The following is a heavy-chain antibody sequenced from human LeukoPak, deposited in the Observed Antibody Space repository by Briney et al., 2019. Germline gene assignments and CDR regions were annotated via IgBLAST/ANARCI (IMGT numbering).Heavy chain of an antibody. V-gene: IGHV4-39*01. CDR3: ASLYSSGWSGYYYMDV. CDR2: IYYSGST. CDR1: GGSISSSSYY. D-gene: IGHD6-19*01. Sequence: PSETLSLTCTVSGGSISSSSYYWGWIRQPPGKGLEWIGSIYYSGSTYYNPSLKSQVTISVDTSKNQFSLKLSSVTAADTAVYYCASLYSSGWSGYYYMDVWGKGTTVTVSS. J-gene: IGHJ6*03.